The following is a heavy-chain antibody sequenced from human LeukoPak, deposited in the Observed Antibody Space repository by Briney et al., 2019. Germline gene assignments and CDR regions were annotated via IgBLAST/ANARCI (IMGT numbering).Heavy chain of an antibody. Sequence: PGGSLRLSCAASGFTFSSYEMNWVRQAPGKGLEWVSYISSSGSTIYYADSVKGRFTISRDNAKNSLYLQMNSLRAEDTAVYYCAREPPSHEAAVTEYFQHWGQGTLVTVSS. CDR3: AREPPSHEAAVTEYFQH. V-gene: IGHV3-48*03. CDR2: ISSSGSTI. D-gene: IGHD6-13*01. CDR1: GFTFSSYE. J-gene: IGHJ1*01.